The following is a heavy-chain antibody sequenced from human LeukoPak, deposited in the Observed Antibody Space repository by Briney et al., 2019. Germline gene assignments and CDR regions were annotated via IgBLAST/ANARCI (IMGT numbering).Heavy chain of an antibody. D-gene: IGHD2-8*01. CDR2: LNGDGANI. CDR1: GFTFSNYW. Sequence: PGGSLRLSCVASGFTFSNYWMQWVRQVPGKGRVWVSRLNGDGANIIYADSVKGRFTISRDNAENTLYLQMNSLRAEDTALYYCARSQSGVFDVWGQGTMVTVSS. J-gene: IGHJ3*01. V-gene: IGHV3-74*01. CDR3: ARSQSGVFDV.